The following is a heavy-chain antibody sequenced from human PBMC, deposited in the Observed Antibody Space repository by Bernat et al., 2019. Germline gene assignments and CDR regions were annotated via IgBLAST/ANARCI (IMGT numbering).Heavy chain of an antibody. Sequence: EVQLVESGGGLVQPGGSLRLSCAASGFTFSSYSMNWVRQAPGKGLEWVSYISSSSSTIYYADSVKGRFTISRDNAKNSLYLQMNSLRDEDTAVYYCARENRMTTVTSGAFDIWGQGTMVTVSS. J-gene: IGHJ3*02. CDR2: ISSSSSTI. CDR3: ARENRMTTVTSGAFDI. V-gene: IGHV3-48*02. D-gene: IGHD4-17*01. CDR1: GFTFSSYS.